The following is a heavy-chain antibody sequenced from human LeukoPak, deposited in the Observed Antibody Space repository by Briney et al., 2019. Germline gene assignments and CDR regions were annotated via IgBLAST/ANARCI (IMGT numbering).Heavy chain of an antibody. Sequence: GGSLRLSCAASGFTFSSYWMSWVRQAPGKGLEWVANIKQEGREKYYVDSVEGRFTISRDNAKTSLYLQMKSLRAEDTAVYYCARDPEAHYYYYMDVWGKGTTVTVSS. V-gene: IGHV3-7*01. CDR1: GFTFSSYW. CDR3: ARDPEAHYYYYMDV. J-gene: IGHJ6*03. CDR2: IKQEGREK.